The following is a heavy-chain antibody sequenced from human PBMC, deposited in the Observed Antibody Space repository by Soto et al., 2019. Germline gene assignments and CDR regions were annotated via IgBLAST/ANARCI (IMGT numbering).Heavy chain of an antibody. CDR2: ISSSSSYI. Sequence: EVQLVESGGGLVKPGGSLRLSCAASGFTFSSYSMNWVRQAPGKGLEWVSSISSSSSYIYYADSVKGRFTISRDNAKNSLYLQMNSLRAEDTAVYYCARDHCSGGSCYSEYYYYGMDVWGQGTTVTVSS. V-gene: IGHV3-21*01. CDR1: GFTFSSYS. J-gene: IGHJ6*02. CDR3: ARDHCSGGSCYSEYYYYGMDV. D-gene: IGHD2-15*01.